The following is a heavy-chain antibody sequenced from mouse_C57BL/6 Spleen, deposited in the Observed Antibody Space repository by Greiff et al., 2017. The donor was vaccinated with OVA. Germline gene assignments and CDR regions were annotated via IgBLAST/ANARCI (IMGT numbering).Heavy chain of an antibody. CDR2: INPGSGGT. CDR1: GYAFTNYL. D-gene: IGHD1-1*01. V-gene: IGHV1-54*01. J-gene: IGHJ2*01. CDR3: ASLTTVVAVDY. Sequence: LVESGAELVRPGTSVKVSCKASGYAFTNYLIEWVKQRPGQGLEWIGVINPGSGGTNYNEKFKGKETLTADKSSSTAYMQLSSLTSEDSAVYFCASLTTVVAVDYWGQGTTLTVSS.